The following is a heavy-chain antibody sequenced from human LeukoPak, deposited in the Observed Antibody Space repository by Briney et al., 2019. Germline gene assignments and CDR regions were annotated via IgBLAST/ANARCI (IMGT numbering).Heavy chain of an antibody. J-gene: IGHJ3*02. CDR2: IYYSGST. V-gene: IGHV4-39*02. CDR1: GGSISSSSYY. CDR3: ARETRKTYYDFWSGYRDAFVI. D-gene: IGHD3-3*01. Sequence: PSETLSLTCTVSGGSISSSSYYWGWIRQPPGKGLEWIGSIYYSGSTYYNPSLKSRVTISVDTSKNQFSLKLSSVTAANTAVYYCARETRKTYYDFWSGYRDAFVIWGQGTMVTVSS.